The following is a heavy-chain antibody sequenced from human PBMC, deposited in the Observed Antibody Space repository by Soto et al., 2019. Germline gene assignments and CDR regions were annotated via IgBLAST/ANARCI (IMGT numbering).Heavy chain of an antibody. CDR2: IYWNDDK. D-gene: IGHD3-3*01. V-gene: IGHV2-5*01. CDR1: GFSLSTSGVG. Sequence: QITLKESGPTLVKPTQTLTLTCTFSGFSLSTSGVGVGWIRQPPGKALEWLALIYWNDDKRYSPSLKSRLTITKDTSKNQVVLTMTNMDPVDTATYYCAHRKDYDFGSGSNNWFDPWGQGTLVTVSS. CDR3: AHRKDYDFGSGSNNWFDP. J-gene: IGHJ5*02.